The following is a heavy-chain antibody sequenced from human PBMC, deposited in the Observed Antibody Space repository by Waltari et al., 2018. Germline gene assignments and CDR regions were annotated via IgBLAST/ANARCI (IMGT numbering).Heavy chain of an antibody. Sequence: QVQLQESGPGLVKPSETLSLTCAVSGYSISSGYYWGWIRQPPGKGLEWSGSIYHSGSTYYNPSLKSRVTISVDTSKNQFSLKLSSVTAADTAVYYCARYSSGSYYFDYWGQGTLVAVSS. J-gene: IGHJ4*02. CDR3: ARYSSGSYYFDY. CDR2: IYHSGST. CDR1: GYSISSGYY. V-gene: IGHV4-38-2*01. D-gene: IGHD6-19*01.